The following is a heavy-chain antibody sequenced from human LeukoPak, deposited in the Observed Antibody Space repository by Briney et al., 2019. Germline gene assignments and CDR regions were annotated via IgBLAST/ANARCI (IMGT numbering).Heavy chain of an antibody. V-gene: IGHV3-21*01. CDR2: ISSSSSYI. Sequence: KAGGSLRLSCAASGFTFSSYSMTWVRRAPGKGLEWVSSISSSSSYICYADSAKGRFTISRDNAKNSLYLQMNSLRAEDTAVYYCAREDYDSSGYTPDYWGQGTLVTVSS. D-gene: IGHD3-22*01. CDR3: AREDYDSSGYTPDY. CDR1: GFTFSSYS. J-gene: IGHJ4*02.